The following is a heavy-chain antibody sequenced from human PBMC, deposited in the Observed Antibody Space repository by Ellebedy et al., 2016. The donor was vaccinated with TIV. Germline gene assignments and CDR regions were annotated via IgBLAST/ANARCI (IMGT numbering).Heavy chain of an antibody. D-gene: IGHD5-18*01. CDR3: ARERDASMASYYYYGMDV. CDR2: INRNSGGT. J-gene: IGHJ6*02. V-gene: IGHV1-2*02. Sequence: AASVKVSCKASGYTFTAYYMHWVRQAPGQGLEWMGWINRNSGGTNLPQKFQGRVTMTRDRSISTAYMELSRLRADDTAVYYCARERDASMASYYYYGMDVWGQGTTVTVSS. CDR1: GYTFTAYY.